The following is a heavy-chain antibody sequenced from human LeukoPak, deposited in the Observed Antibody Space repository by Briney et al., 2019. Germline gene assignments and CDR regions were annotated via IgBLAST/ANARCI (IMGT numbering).Heavy chain of an antibody. CDR2: INPNSGGT. J-gene: IGHJ4*02. Sequence: ASVKVSCKASGYTFTGYYMHWVRQAPGQGLEWMGWINPNSGGTNYAQEFQGRVTMTRDTSISTAYMELSRLRSDDTAVYYCASEDYGDGTFDYWGQGTLVTVSS. CDR1: GYTFTGYY. D-gene: IGHD4-17*01. CDR3: ASEDYGDGTFDY. V-gene: IGHV1-2*02.